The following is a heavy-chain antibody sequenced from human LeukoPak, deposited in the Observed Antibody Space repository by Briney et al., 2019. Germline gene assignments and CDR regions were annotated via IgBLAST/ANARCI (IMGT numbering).Heavy chain of an antibody. CDR3: AKVSSGSYFPLDY. CDR2: ISGSGGST. V-gene: IGHV3-23*01. CDR1: GFTFSSYA. Sequence: QTGGSLRLSCAASGFTFSSYAMSWVRQAPGKGLEWVSAISGSGGSTYYADSVKGRFTISRDNSKNTLYLQMNSLRAEDTAVYYCAKVSSGSYFPLDYWGQGTLVTVSS. J-gene: IGHJ4*02. D-gene: IGHD1-26*01.